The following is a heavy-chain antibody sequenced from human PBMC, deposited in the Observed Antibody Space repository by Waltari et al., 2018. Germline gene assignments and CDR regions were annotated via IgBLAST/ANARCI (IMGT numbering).Heavy chain of an antibody. CDR2: IYYSGST. J-gene: IGHJ3*02. CDR1: GGSISSYY. CDR3: ARRDSRHDAFDI. Sequence: QVQLQESGPGLVKPSETLSLTCTVSGGSISSYYWSWTRQPPGKGLEWIGYIYYSGSTNYNPSLKSRVTISVDTSKNQFSLKLSSVTAADTAVYYCARRDSRHDAFDIWGQGTMVTVSS. V-gene: IGHV4-59*01.